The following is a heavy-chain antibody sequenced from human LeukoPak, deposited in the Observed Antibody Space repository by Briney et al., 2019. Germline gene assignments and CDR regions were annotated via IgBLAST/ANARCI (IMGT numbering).Heavy chain of an antibody. J-gene: IGHJ2*01. CDR3: ARQGGGFWYFDL. CDR1: GGSISSYY. CDR2: IYYSGST. V-gene: IGHV4-59*08. Sequence: SETLSLTCTVSGGSISSYYWSWIRRPPGKGLEWIGYIYYSGSTNYNPSLKSRVTISVDTSKNQFSLKLSSVTAADTAVYYCARQGGGFWYFDLWGRGTLVTVSS. D-gene: IGHD6-25*01.